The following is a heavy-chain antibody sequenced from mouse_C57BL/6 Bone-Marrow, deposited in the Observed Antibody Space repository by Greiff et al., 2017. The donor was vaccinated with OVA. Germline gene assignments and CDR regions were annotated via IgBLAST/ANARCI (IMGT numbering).Heavy chain of an antibody. CDR1: GFNIKNTY. CDR3: ARWYYGSSYGYFDY. CDR2: IDPANGNT. V-gene: IGHV14-3*01. J-gene: IGHJ2*01. D-gene: IGHD1-1*01. Sequence: VHVKQSVAELVRPGASVKLSCTASGFNIKNTYMHWVKQRPEQGLEWIGRIDPANGNTKYAPKFQGKATITADTSSNTAYLQLSSLTSEDTAIYYCARWYYGSSYGYFDYWGQGTTLTVSS.